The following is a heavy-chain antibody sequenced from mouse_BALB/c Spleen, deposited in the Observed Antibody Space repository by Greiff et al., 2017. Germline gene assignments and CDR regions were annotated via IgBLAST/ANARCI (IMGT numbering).Heavy chain of an antibody. CDR3: ARSYYDYDWAMDY. V-gene: IGHV3-2*02. D-gene: IGHD2-4*01. CDR1: GYSITSDYA. CDR2: ISYSGST. Sequence: VQLKQSGPGLVKPSQSLSLTCTVTGYSITSDYAWNWIRQFPGNKLEWMGYISYSGSTSYNPSLKSRISITRDTSKNQFFLQLNSVTTEDTATYYCARSYYDYDWAMDYWGQGTSVTVSS. J-gene: IGHJ4*01.